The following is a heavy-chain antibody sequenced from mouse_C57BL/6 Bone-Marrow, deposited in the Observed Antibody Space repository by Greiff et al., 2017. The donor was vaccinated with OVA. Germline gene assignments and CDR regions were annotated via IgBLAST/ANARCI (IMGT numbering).Heavy chain of an antibody. D-gene: IGHD3-2*02. CDR2: ISYDGSN. J-gene: IGHJ4*01. CDR3: ASYSSGYVMDY. V-gene: IGHV3-6*01. CDR1: GYSITSGYY. Sequence: EVQLQESGPGLVKPSQSLSLTCSVTGYSITSGYYWNWIRQFPGNKLEWMGYISYDGSNNYNPSLKNRISITRDTSKNQFFLKLNSVTTEDTATYYCASYSSGYVMDYWGQGTSVTVSS.